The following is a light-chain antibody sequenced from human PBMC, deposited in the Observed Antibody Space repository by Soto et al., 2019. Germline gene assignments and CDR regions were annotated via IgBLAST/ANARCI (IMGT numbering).Light chain of an antibody. CDR3: LQHNIYPWT. J-gene: IGKJ1*01. Sequence: DIQMTQSPSSLSASVGDRVTITCRASQGIRNDLIWYQQKPGKAPKRLIYGASNLQSGVPSRFTGSESGTEFTLKISSLQPEDFATYYCLQHNIYPWTFGQGTKVEIK. CDR1: QGIRND. CDR2: GAS. V-gene: IGKV1-17*01.